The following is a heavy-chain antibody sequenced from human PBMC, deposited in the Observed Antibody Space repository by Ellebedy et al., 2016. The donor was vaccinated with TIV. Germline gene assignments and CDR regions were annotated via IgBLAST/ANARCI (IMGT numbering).Heavy chain of an antibody. CDR1: GGSFSGYY. CDR3: ARDRSADSGFDP. Sequence: SETLSLXCAVYGGSFSGYYWSWIRQPPGKGLEWIGEINHSGSTNYNPSLKSRVTISVDTSKNQFSLKLSSVTAADTAVYYCARDRSADSGFDPWGQGTLVTVSS. CDR2: INHSGST. J-gene: IGHJ5*02. D-gene: IGHD1-14*01. V-gene: IGHV4-34*01.